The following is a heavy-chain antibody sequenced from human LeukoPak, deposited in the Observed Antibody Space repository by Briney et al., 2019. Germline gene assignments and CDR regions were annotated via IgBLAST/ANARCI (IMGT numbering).Heavy chain of an antibody. D-gene: IGHD6-13*01. V-gene: IGHV3-30*02. CDR3: AREGDWQLAAYYFDY. CDR1: GFTFSSYG. CDR2: IRYDGSNK. J-gene: IGHJ4*02. Sequence: PGGSLRLSCAASGFTFSSYGMHWVRQAPGKGLEWVAFIRYDGSNKYYADSVKGRFTISRDNSKNTLYLQMNSLRAEDTAVYYCAREGDWQLAAYYFDYWGQGTLVTVSS.